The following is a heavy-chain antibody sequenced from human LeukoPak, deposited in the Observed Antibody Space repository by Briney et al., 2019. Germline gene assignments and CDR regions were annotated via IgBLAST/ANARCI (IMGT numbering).Heavy chain of an antibody. V-gene: IGHV3-30-3*01. CDR2: ISYDGSNK. D-gene: IGHD2-2*01. CDR3: AREPVRYCSSTSCRNWFDP. CDR1: GFTFSSYA. J-gene: IGHJ5*02. Sequence: PGGSLRLSCAASGFTFSSYAMHWVRQAPGKGLGWVAVISYDGSNKYYADSVKGRFTISRDNSKNTLYLQMNSLRAEDTAVYYCAREPVRYCSSTSCRNWFDPWGQGTLVTVSS.